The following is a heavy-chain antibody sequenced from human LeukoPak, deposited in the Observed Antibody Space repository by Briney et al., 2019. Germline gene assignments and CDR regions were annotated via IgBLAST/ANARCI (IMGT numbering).Heavy chain of an antibody. Sequence: GRSLRLSCAASGFIFGHYAMHWVRQAPGKGLEWVSGISWNSDSKAYADSVKGRFTISRDNAKNSLYLQMNSLRVEDTALYYCAKDRYSGSYADASDIWAKGQWSPSLQ. CDR1: GFIFGHYA. D-gene: IGHD1-26*01. CDR2: ISWNSDSK. CDR3: AKDRYSGSYADASDI. J-gene: IGHJ3*02. V-gene: IGHV3-9*01.